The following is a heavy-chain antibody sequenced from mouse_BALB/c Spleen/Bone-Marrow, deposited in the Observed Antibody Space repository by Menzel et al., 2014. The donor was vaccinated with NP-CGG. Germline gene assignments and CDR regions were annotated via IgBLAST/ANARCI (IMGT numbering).Heavy chain of an antibody. CDR2: ITYSGNT. V-gene: IGHV3-8*02. Sequence: VQLKQSGPSLVKPSQTLSLTCSVTGDSITSGYWNWIRKFPGNKLEYMGYITYSGNTYYNPSLISRISITRDTSKNQYYLQLNSVTTEDTATYYCTRDYYGPWGQGTTLTVSS. CDR3: TRDYYGP. D-gene: IGHD1-2*01. J-gene: IGHJ2*01. CDR1: GDSITSGY.